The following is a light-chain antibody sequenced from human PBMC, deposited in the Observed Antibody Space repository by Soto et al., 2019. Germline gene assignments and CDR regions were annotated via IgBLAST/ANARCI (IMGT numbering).Light chain of an antibody. CDR2: EVS. J-gene: IGKJ5*01. CDR1: QSLLHSDGKTY. CDR3: MQSIQVPIT. V-gene: IGKV2D-29*01. Sequence: EIVMTQTPLSLSVTPGQPASISCKSSQSLLHSDGKTYVYWYLQKPGQPPQLLIYEVSKRFSGERDRFSGGGLGADFTLNISRVEAEDVGVYYCMQSIQVPITFGQGTRLEIK.